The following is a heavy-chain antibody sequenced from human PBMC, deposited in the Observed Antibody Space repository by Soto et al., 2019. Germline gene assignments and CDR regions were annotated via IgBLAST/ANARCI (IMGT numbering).Heavy chain of an antibody. J-gene: IGHJ4*02. CDR1: GFTFSRYE. CDR2: ITGTGSTI. Sequence: EAQLVESGGGLVQPGGSLRRSCAASGFTFSRYEMNWVRQAPGKGLEWVAYITGTGSTIYYADSVKGRFTISRDNANNSLYLHMSSLRAEDTAMYYCTIVRVADSALDHWGQGTLVTDSS. CDR3: TIVRVADSALDH. D-gene: IGHD3-10*02. V-gene: IGHV3-48*03.